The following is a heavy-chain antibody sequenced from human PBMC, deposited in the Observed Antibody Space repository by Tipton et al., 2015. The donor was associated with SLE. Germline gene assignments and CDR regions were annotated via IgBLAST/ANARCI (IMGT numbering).Heavy chain of an antibody. J-gene: IGHJ5*02. CDR3: ARESATVVTPGWFDP. Sequence: LRLSCTVSGDSINNYYWSWIRQPPGKGLEWIGYIYYSGTTNYNPSLKSRVTISVDTSNNQFSLRLSSVTAADTAVYYCARESATVVTPGWFDPWGQGTLVTVSS. CDR2: IYYSGTT. D-gene: IGHD4-23*01. V-gene: IGHV4-59*01. CDR1: GDSINNYY.